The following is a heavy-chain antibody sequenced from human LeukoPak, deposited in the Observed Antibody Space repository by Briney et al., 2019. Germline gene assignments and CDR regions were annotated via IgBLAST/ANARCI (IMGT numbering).Heavy chain of an antibody. D-gene: IGHD6-19*01. CDR3: ARAPNSGWYVDNWFDP. J-gene: IGHJ5*02. CDR2: ISYDGSNK. V-gene: IGHV3-30-3*01. Sequence: GRSLRLSCAASGFTFSSYAMHWVRQAPGKGLEWVAVISYDGSNKYYADSVKGRFTISRDNSKNTLCLQMNSLRAEDTAVYYCARAPNSGWYVDNWFDPWGQGTLVTVSS. CDR1: GFTFSSYA.